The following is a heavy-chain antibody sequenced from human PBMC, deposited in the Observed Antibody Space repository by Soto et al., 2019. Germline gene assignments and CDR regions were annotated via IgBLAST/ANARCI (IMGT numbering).Heavy chain of an antibody. CDR2: ISADNGNT. D-gene: IGHD5-18*01. J-gene: IGHJ6*02. CDR3: ARCIQQDYYYGMDV. V-gene: IGHV1-18*01. Sequence: QAQLAQSGAEVKKPGASVKVSCKASGYTFYSHSISWVRQAPGQGLEWKGRISADNGNTKYAQKFRGRVTMTTDTSTSTVYMELRNLRSDDTAVYYCARCIQQDYYYGMDVWGQGTTVTVSS. CDR1: GYTFYSHS.